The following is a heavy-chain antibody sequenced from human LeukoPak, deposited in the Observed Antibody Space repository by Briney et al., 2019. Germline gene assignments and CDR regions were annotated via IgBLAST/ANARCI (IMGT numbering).Heavy chain of an antibody. CDR3: AAGKNIIAVAGSFGY. J-gene: IGHJ4*02. Sequence: ASVKVSCKVSGYTLTELSMHWVRQAPGKGLEWMGGFDPEDGETIYAQKFQGRVTMTEDTSTDTAYMELSSLRPEDTAVYYCAAGKNIIAVAGSFGYWGQGTLVTVSS. D-gene: IGHD6-19*01. CDR1: GYTLTELS. V-gene: IGHV1-24*01. CDR2: FDPEDGET.